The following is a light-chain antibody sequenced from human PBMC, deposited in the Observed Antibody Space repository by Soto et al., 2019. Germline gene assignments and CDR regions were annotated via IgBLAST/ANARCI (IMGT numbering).Light chain of an antibody. CDR3: QSYDSSLGGNYV. V-gene: IGLV1-40*01. Sequence: QSVLSQPPPVSGAPGQRVTISCTGSSSNIGAGYDAHWFQQVPGTAPKLLIYGSTNRPSGVPDRFSGSKSGTSASLAITGLQAEDEADYYCQSYDSSLGGNYVFGTGTKVTVL. CDR2: GST. CDR1: SSNIGAGYD. J-gene: IGLJ1*01.